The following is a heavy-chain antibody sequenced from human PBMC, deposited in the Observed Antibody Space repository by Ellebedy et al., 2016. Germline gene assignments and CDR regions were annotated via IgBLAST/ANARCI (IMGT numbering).Heavy chain of an antibody. V-gene: IGHV1-2*02. D-gene: IGHD4-11*01. Sequence: ASVKVSXXASGYTFTGYYMHWVRQAPGQGLEWMGWINPNSGGTNYAQKFQGRVTMTRDTSISTAYMELSRLRSDDTAVYYCARDGDYRDYYFDYWGQGTLVTVSS. CDR1: GYTFTGYY. J-gene: IGHJ4*02. CDR2: INPNSGGT. CDR3: ARDGDYRDYYFDY.